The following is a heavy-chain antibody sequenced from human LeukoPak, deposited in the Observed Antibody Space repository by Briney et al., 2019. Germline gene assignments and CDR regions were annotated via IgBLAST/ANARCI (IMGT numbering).Heavy chain of an antibody. CDR3: VAPSCGGGYCYAFDY. V-gene: IGHV3-64D*09. Sequence: PGGSLRLSCSASGFTFSTFAMHWVRQAPGKGLEYVSGISIDGGNTYYGDSVKGRFTISRDNSENTLYLQMNNLRAEDTAVYFCVAPSCGGGYCYAFDYWGQGTLVTVS. CDR1: GFTFSTFA. J-gene: IGHJ4*02. CDR2: ISIDGGNT. D-gene: IGHD2-15*01.